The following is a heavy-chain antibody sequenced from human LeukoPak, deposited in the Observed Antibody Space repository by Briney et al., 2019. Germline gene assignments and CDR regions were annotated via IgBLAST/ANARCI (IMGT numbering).Heavy chain of an antibody. D-gene: IGHD2-2*03. CDR1: GGSFSGYY. Sequence: PSETLSLTCAVYGGSFSGYYWSWTRQPPGKGLEWIGDINHSGSTNYNPSLKSRVTISVDTSKNQFSLKLSSVTAADTAVYYCARLDIVVVPAAILGWFDPWGQGTLVTVSS. V-gene: IGHV4-34*01. J-gene: IGHJ5*02. CDR3: ARLDIVVVPAAILGWFDP. CDR2: INHSGST.